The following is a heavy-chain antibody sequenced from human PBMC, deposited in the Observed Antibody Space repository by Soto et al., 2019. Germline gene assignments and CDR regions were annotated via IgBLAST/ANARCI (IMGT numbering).Heavy chain of an antibody. J-gene: IGHJ4*02. CDR1: GYTFTSYA. D-gene: IGHD2-2*01. CDR2: INAGNGNT. V-gene: IGHV1-3*01. CDR3: ARDPYIVVVPAAATEYYFDD. Sequence: ASVKVSCKASGYTFTSYAMHWVRQAPGQRLEWMGWINAGNGNTKYSQKFQGRVTITRDTSASTAYMELSSLRSEDTAVYYCARDPYIVVVPAAATEYYFDDWGQGTLVTVSS.